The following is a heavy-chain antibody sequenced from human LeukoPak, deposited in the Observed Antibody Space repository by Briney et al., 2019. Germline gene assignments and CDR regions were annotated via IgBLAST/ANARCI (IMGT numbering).Heavy chain of an antibody. J-gene: IGHJ5*02. D-gene: IGHD6-13*01. Sequence: GGSLRLSCAASGFTFSSYWMSWVRQAPGKGLEWVANIKQDGSEKYYVDSVKGRFTISRDNAKNSLYLRMNSLRAEDTAVYYCARDSSSWYSSWFDPWGQGTLVTVSS. V-gene: IGHV3-7*01. CDR2: IKQDGSEK. CDR3: ARDSSSWYSSWFDP. CDR1: GFTFSSYW.